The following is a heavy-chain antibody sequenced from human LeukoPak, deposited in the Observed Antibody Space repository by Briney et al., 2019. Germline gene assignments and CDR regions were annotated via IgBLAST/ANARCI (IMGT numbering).Heavy chain of an antibody. CDR2: INWNGGSR. D-gene: IGHD4-11*01. J-gene: IGHJ5*02. V-gene: IGHV3-20*04. CDR1: GFNFDDYV. CDR3: ARSSTVTTFRRRFDP. Sequence: GSLRLSCAASGFNFDDYVMTWVRQAPGKGLEWVSGINWNGGSRGYADSVKGRFTISRDNAKNSLYLQMNSLRAEDTALYYCARSSTVTTFRRRFDPWGQGTLVTVSS.